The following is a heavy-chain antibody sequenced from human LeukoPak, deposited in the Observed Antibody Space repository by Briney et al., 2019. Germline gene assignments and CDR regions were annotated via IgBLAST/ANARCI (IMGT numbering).Heavy chain of an antibody. D-gene: IGHD3-22*01. Sequence: SQTLSLTCTVSGGSISSGDYYWSWIRQPPGKGLEWIGYIYYSGSTYYNPSLKSRVTISVDTSKDQFSLKLSSVTAADTAVYYCARVRSGWAFDYWGQGTLVTVSS. V-gene: IGHV4-30-4*01. CDR1: GGSISSGDYY. CDR2: IYYSGST. J-gene: IGHJ4*02. CDR3: ARVRSGWAFDY.